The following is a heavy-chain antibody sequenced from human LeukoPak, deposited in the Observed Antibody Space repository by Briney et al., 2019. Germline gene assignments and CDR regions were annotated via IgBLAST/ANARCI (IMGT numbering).Heavy chain of an antibody. CDR1: GGSFSGYY. CDR3: ARGYSSSWPLLDY. J-gene: IGHJ4*02. Sequence: SETLSLTCAVYGGSFSGYYWSWIRQPPGKGLEWIGYIYYSGSTNYNPSLKSRVTISVDTSKNQFSLKLSSVTAADTAVYYCARGYSSSWPLLDYWGQGTLVTVSS. V-gene: IGHV4-59*01. CDR2: IYYSGST. D-gene: IGHD6-13*01.